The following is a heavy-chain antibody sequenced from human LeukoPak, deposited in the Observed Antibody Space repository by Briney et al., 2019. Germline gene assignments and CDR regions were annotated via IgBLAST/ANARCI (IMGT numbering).Heavy chain of an antibody. CDR1: GGSISSSSYY. Sequence: SETLSLTCTVSGGSISSSSYYWGWIRQPPGKGLEWIGYIYYSGSTNYNPSLKSRVTISVDTSKNQFSLKLSSVTAADTAVYYCARLVGAAFDYWGQGTLVTVSS. J-gene: IGHJ4*02. V-gene: IGHV4-61*05. CDR2: IYYSGST. CDR3: ARLVGAAFDY. D-gene: IGHD1-26*01.